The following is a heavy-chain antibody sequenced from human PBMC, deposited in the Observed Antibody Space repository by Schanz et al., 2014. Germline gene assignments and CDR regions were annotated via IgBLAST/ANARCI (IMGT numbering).Heavy chain of an antibody. CDR1: GFTFSSYA. V-gene: IGHV3-21*01. J-gene: IGHJ6*02. Sequence: VQLVESGGVVVQPGRSLRLSCAASGFTFSSYAMSWVRQAPGKGLEWVSSISSSGSYIYYAGSVKGRFTISRDNAKNSLYLRMNSLRAEDTAVYYCAEGIRYCSGGTCYGYYYYGLDVCGHGTTVTVSS. CDR2: ISSSGSYI. D-gene: IGHD2-15*01. CDR3: AEGIRYCSGGTCYGYYYYGLDV.